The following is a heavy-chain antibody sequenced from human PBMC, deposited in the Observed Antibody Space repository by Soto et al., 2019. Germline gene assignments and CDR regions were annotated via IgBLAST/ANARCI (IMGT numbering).Heavy chain of an antibody. CDR2: IIPIRGIA. D-gene: IGHD2-15*01. J-gene: IGHJ4*02. CDR3: ASPFEIPGYRRRPFDY. Sequence: SVKVSCKASGGTFSSYTISWVRQAPVQGLEWMGRIIPIRGIANYAQKFQGRVKITADKSTSTAYMELSSLRSEDTAVYYCASPFEIPGYRRRPFDYWGQGTXVTVFS. CDR1: GGTFSSYT. V-gene: IGHV1-69*02.